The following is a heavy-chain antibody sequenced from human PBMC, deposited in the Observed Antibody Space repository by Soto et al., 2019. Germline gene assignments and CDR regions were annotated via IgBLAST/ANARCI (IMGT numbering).Heavy chain of an antibody. CDR1: GFSLSTSGVG. V-gene: IGHV2-5*01. CDR3: ARRLATLPVFAFDI. D-gene: IGHD6-6*01. Sequence: QGTLKESGPTLVKPTQTLTLTCSFSGFSLSTSGVGVGWISQPPGKALEWLALIYWSGDEHYRPSLKSRLSITKEASKNLVVRIISVMHPVDTGTYYCARRLATLPVFAFDIWGEGTMVTVSS. CDR2: IYWSGDE. J-gene: IGHJ3*02.